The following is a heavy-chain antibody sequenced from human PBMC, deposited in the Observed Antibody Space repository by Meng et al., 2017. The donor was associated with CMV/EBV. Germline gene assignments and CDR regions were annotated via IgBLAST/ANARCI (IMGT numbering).Heavy chain of an antibody. CDR3: ARDLKAVAGTPYYYDYAMDL. Sequence: GGSLRLSCVGSGFNCNDYYMSWIRQAPGKGLEWIAYISDTGIPIYYGDSMEGRFTISRDNARKSVFLEINNLRDEDTAVYYCARDLKAVAGTPYYYDYAMDLWGQGTTVTVSS. J-gene: IGHJ6*02. D-gene: IGHD6-19*01. V-gene: IGHV3-11*04. CDR2: ISDTGIPI. CDR1: GFNCNDYY.